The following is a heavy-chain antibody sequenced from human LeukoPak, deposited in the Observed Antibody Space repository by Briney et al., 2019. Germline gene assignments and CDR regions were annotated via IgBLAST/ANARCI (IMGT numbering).Heavy chain of an antibody. D-gene: IGHD2-2*02. Sequence: SETLSLTCTVSGGSISSYYWSWIRQPPGKGLEWIGYIYYSGSTNYNPSLKSRVTISVDTSKNQFSLKLSSVTAADTAVYYCARVVVVPAAIEPPYYYYGMDVWGQGTTVTVSS. CDR3: ARVVVVPAAIEPPYYYYGMDV. V-gene: IGHV4-59*01. CDR2: IYYSGST. J-gene: IGHJ6*02. CDR1: GGSISSYY.